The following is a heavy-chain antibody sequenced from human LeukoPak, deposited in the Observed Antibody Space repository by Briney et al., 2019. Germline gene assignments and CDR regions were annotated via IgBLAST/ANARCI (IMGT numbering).Heavy chain of an antibody. CDR3: ARDVRGYCSGGSCSALDY. Sequence: GGSLRLSCAASGFTLSSYGMHWVRQAPGKGLEWVAVIWYDGSNKYYADSVKGRFTISRDNSKNTLYLQMNSLRAEDTAVYYCARDVRGYCSGGSCSALDYWGQGTLVTVSS. CDR1: GFTLSSYG. D-gene: IGHD2-15*01. V-gene: IGHV3-33*01. J-gene: IGHJ4*02. CDR2: IWYDGSNK.